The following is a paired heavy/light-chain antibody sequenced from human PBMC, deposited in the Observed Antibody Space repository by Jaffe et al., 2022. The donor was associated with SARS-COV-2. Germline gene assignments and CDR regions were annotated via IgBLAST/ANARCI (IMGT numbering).Heavy chain of an antibody. CDR3: MIVPTANNDLAA. J-gene: IGHJ6*02. CDR2: SRNRAKSFST. D-gene: IGHD2-2*01. Sequence: EVRLVESGGGLVQPGGSLRLSCGASGFTFSDHYLDWVRQGPGKGLEWVGRSRNRAKSFSTAYAASVKGRFTISRDDSKNSLYLQMNSLKTEDTAVYYCMIVPTANNDLAAWGQGTTVTVSS. V-gene: IGHV3-72*01. CDR1: GFTFSDHY.
Light chain of an antibody. CDR3: ATWDDTLSGRV. Sequence: QSVLTQPPSASGTPGQRVIISCSGSSSNLGSHSVYWYQQLPETAPRLLIYGSNQRPSGVPDRFSGSKSGTSASLAISGLRSEDEADYYCATWDDTLSGRVFGGGTKLTVL. V-gene: IGLV1-47*01. CDR2: GSN. CDR1: SSNLGSHS. J-gene: IGLJ3*02.